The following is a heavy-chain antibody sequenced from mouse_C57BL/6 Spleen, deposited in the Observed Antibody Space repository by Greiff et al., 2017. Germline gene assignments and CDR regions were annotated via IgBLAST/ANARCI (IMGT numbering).Heavy chain of an antibody. D-gene: IGHD2-4*01. CDR2: IHPNSGST. V-gene: IGHV1-64*01. CDR3: ARGPIYYDYDEGFAD. Sequence: QVQLQQPGAELVKPGASVKLSCKASGYTFTSYWMHWVKQRPGQGLEWIGMIHPNSGSTNYNEKFKSKATLTVDKSSSTAYMQLSSLTSEDSAGYYCARGPIYYDYDEGFADWGQGTLVTVSA. J-gene: IGHJ3*01. CDR1: GYTFTSYW.